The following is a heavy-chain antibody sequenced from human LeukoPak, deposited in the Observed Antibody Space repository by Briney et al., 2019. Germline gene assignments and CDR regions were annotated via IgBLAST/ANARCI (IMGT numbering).Heavy chain of an antibody. CDR3: ARDLGYCSSTSCYWLDY. J-gene: IGHJ4*02. Sequence: ASVKASCKASGYTFTSYGISWVRQAPGQGLEWMGWISAYNGNTNYAQKLQGRVTMTTDTSTSTAYMELRSLRSDDTAVYYCARDLGYCSSTSCYWLDYWGQGTLVTVSS. CDR1: GYTFTSYG. CDR2: ISAYNGNT. D-gene: IGHD2-2*01. V-gene: IGHV1-18*01.